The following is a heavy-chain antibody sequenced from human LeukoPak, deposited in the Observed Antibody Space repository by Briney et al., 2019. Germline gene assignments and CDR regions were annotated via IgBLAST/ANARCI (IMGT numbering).Heavy chain of an antibody. J-gene: IGHJ4*02. V-gene: IGHV3-21*01. CDR2: ISSSSSYI. CDR1: GFTFSSYS. D-gene: IGHD3-10*01. Sequence: GRSLRLSCAASGFTFSSYSMNCVRQAPGKGLEWVSSISSSSSYIYYADSVKGRFTISRDNAKNSLYLQMNSLRAEDTAVYYCARGTLGLLWFGEFDYWGQGTLVTVSS. CDR3: ARGTLGLLWFGEFDY.